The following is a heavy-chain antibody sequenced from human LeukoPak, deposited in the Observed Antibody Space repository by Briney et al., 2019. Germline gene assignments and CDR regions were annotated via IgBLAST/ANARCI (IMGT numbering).Heavy chain of an antibody. Sequence: SETLSLTCTVSGGSIRSSTYYWGRIRQPPGKGLEWIGSMYYTGSTYYSPSLKSRVTISVDTSKNQFSLKLSSVTAADTAVYYCARQSDSSGWSTYGYWGQGTLVTVSS. J-gene: IGHJ4*02. CDR1: GGSIRSSTYY. CDR3: ARQSDSSGWSTYGY. CDR2: MYYTGST. D-gene: IGHD6-19*01. V-gene: IGHV4-39*01.